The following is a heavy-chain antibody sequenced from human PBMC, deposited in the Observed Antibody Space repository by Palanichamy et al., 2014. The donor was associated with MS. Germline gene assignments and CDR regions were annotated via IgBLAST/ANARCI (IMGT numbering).Heavy chain of an antibody. J-gene: IGHJ5*02. CDR3: ARNRYNWNYVVWFDP. V-gene: IGHV3-74*01. D-gene: IGHD1-7*01. CDR2: INSDGSST. CDR1: GFTFSSYW. Sequence: EVQLVESGGGLVQPGGSLRLSCAASGFTFSSYWVHWVRQAPGKGLVWVSRINSDGSSTSYADSVKGRFTISRDNAKNTLYLQMNSLRAEDTAVYYCARNRYNWNYVVWFDPWGQGTLVTVSS.